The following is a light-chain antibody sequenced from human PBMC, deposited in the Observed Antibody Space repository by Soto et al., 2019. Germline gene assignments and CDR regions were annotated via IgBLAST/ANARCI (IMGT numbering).Light chain of an antibody. J-gene: IGKJ4*01. CDR1: QDITND. V-gene: IGKV1-33*01. Sequence: DLQMTQSPSSLSASVGDRVTITCQASQDITNDLNWYQQKPGKAPKVLIYEACNLKTGDRSRFSGSGSGTDFTFTISSLQSEDIATYFCQQYDNVPLTFGGGTKGESK. CDR3: QQYDNVPLT. CDR2: EAC.